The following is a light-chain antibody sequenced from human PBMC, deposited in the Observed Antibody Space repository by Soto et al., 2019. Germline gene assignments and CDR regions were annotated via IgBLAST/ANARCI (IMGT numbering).Light chain of an antibody. V-gene: IGLV2-11*01. CDR3: CSYVGGYSYV. J-gene: IGLJ1*01. CDR2: DVS. Sequence: QSVLTQPASVSGSPGQSITISCTGASSDVGAYNSVSWYQQHPGKAPKLMIYDVSKRPSGVPDRFSGSKSGNTASLTISGLQAEDEADYYCCSYVGGYSYVFGIGTKVTV. CDR1: SSDVGAYNS.